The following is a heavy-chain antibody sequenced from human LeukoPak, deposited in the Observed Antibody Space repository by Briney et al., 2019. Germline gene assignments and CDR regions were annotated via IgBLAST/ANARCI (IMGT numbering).Heavy chain of an antibody. CDR3: ARLTVRFDRDY. V-gene: IGHV4-34*01. CDR2: INHSGST. J-gene: IGHJ4*02. CDR1: GGSFSGYY. Sequence: PSATLSLTCAVYGGSFSGYYWSWIRQPPGKGLEWIGEINHSGSTNYNPSLKSRVTISVDTSKNQFSLKLSSVTAADTAVYYCARLTVRFDRDYWGQGTLVTVPS. D-gene: IGHD3-16*01.